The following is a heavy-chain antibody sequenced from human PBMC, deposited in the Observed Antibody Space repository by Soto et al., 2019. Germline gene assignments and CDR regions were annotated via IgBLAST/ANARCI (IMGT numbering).Heavy chain of an antibody. V-gene: IGHV3-23*01. D-gene: IGHD2-8*01. CDR2: ISGSGGSK. CDR1: GFTFSSYA. J-gene: IGHJ6*02. Sequence: EVQLLESGGGLVQPGGSLRLSCAASGFTFSSYAMSWVRQAPGKGLEWVAAISGSGGSKYYADSVKGRFTISRDNSKNSLYLQMNSLRAEDTSLYSCAKYLVYAINSYYGMDVWGQGTPVTVSS. CDR3: AKYLVYAINSYYGMDV.